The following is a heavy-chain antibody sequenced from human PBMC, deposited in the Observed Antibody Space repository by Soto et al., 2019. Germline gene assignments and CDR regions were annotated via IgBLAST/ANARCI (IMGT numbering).Heavy chain of an antibody. D-gene: IGHD3-3*01. V-gene: IGHV3-30-3*01. CDR3: ARGTTLAIFDYGLDV. J-gene: IGHJ6*01. CDR2: ISNDGSNY. Sequence: QVQLVESGGGVVQPGRSLRLSCAASGFTFTSYAMHWVRQAPVKGLEWVAVISNDGSNYYYADSVRGRFTISRDNTKNALFRQMSSLRGEDSGVYFCARGTTLAIFDYGLDVWGQGTTVTVSS. CDR1: GFTFTSYA.